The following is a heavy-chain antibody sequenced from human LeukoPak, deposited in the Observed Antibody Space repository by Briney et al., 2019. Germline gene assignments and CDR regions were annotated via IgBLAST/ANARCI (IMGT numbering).Heavy chain of an antibody. CDR2: ISGNGVST. V-gene: IGHV3-64D*06. D-gene: IGHD6-13*01. CDR1: GFTFSTYP. J-gene: IGHJ5*02. CDR3: VKDFGSSWSTCFDL. Sequence: GGSLRLSCSASGFTFSTYPMHWVRQGPGKGLEYVSAISGNGVSTYYADSVKGRFIISRDNSKNTLYLQMRRLRTEDTAVYYCVKDFGSSWSTCFDLWGQGTLVTVSS.